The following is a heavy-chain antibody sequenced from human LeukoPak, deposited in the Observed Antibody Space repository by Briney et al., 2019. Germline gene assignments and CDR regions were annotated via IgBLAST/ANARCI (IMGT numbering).Heavy chain of an antibody. CDR1: GYTFTSYG. D-gene: IGHD1-26*01. V-gene: IGHV1-18*01. Sequence: ASVKVSCKASGYTFTSYGISWVRQAPGQGLEWMGWISAYNGNTNYAQKLQGRVTMNIDTPTRTAYVEPKRLRSDDTAGHYLSSLVRGSYFDAFDIWGQGTMGTVSS. CDR3: SSLVRGSYFDAFDI. CDR2: ISAYNGNT. J-gene: IGHJ3*02.